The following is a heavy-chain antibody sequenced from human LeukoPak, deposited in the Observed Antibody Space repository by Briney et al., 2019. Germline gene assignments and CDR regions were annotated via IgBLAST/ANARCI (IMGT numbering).Heavy chain of an antibody. CDR2: ITGNSMYI. V-gene: IGHV3-21*01. Sequence: PGGSLRLSCAASGFTFSDFSMNWVRQAPGKGLEWVASITGNSMYIYYSDSLEGRCTLSRDNAKNTLYLQMNSLRAEDTAVYYCARARSGGPGAYYYYYYMDVWGKGTTVTVSS. J-gene: IGHJ6*03. CDR1: GFTFSDFS. D-gene: IGHD1-26*01. CDR3: ARARSGGPGAYYYYYYMDV.